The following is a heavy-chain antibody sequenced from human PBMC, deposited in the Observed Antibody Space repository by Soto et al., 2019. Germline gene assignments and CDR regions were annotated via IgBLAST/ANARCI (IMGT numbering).Heavy chain of an antibody. CDR3: ARLGGVAGTYDY. J-gene: IGHJ4*02. Sequence: GASLKISCKGSGYSSTSYWIGWVRQMPGKGLEWMGIIYPGDSDTRYSPSFQGHVTLSADKSISTAYLQWSSLKASDTAVYFCARLGGVAGTYDYWGQGTLVTVSS. D-gene: IGHD6-19*01. CDR1: GYSSTSYW. CDR2: IYPGDSDT. V-gene: IGHV5-51*01.